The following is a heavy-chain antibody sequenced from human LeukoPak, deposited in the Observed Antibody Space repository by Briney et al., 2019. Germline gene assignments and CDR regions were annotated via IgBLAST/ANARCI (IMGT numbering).Heavy chain of an antibody. CDR3: ARGGVIDAFDI. CDR2: IWYDGSDE. J-gene: IGHJ3*02. Sequence: GGSLRLSCAASGFTFSSYGMPWVRQAPGKGLEWVAVIWYDGSDEYYGDSVKGRFTISRDNPKNTLYLQMNSLRAEDTAVYYCARGGVIDAFDIWGQGTMVTVSS. V-gene: IGHV3-33*01. D-gene: IGHD3-10*01. CDR1: GFTFSSYG.